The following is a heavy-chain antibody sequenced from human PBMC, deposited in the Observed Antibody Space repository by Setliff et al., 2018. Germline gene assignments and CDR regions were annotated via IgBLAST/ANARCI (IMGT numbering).Heavy chain of an antibody. CDR2: ISHSGSA. Sequence: PSETLSLTCAVYGGSFSTYFWSWIRQPPGKGLEWIGEISHSGSANYNPSLKSRVTMSVDTSKNQFSLNLNSVTAADTAVYYCARQRVVVGAPSWFDPWGQGTLVTVSS. V-gene: IGHV4-34*01. CDR1: GGSFSTYF. J-gene: IGHJ5*02. CDR3: ARQRVVVGAPSWFDP. D-gene: IGHD2-15*01.